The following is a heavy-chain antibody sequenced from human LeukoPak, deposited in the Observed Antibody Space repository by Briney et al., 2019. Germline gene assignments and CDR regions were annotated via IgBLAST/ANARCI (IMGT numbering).Heavy chain of an antibody. CDR3: ARVKSQAVAGVDY. CDR2: ISSSSSYI. CDR1: GFTFSSYS. V-gene: IGHV3-21*01. Sequence: EGSLRLSCAASGFTFSSYSMNWVRQAPGKGLDWVSSISSSSSYIYYADSVKGRFTISRDNAKNSLYLQMNSLRAEDTAVYYCARVKSQAVAGVDYWGQGTLVTVSS. D-gene: IGHD6-19*01. J-gene: IGHJ4*02.